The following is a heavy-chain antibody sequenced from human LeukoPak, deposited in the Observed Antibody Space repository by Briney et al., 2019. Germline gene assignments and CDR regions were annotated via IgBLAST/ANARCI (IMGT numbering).Heavy chain of an antibody. CDR1: GGSISSYY. CDR3: ATAGLGSVYYYGSGSYYNGDYYYYMDV. Sequence: PSETLSLTCTVSGGSISSYYWSWIRQPPGKGLEWIGYIYYSGSTNYNPSLKSRVTISVDTSKNQFSLKLSSVTAADTAVYYCATAGLGSVYYYGSGSYYNGDYYYYMDVWGKGTTVTVSS. D-gene: IGHD3-10*01. V-gene: IGHV4-59*01. CDR2: IYYSGST. J-gene: IGHJ6*03.